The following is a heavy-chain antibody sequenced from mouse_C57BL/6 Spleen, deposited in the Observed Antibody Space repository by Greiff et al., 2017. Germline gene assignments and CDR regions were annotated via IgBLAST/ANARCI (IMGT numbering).Heavy chain of an antibody. CDR1: GFTFNNYA. CDR3: VRDYLDDYCSSLYYCSMDY. CDR2: IRSKSSNYAT. Sequence: EVQVVESGGGLVQPKGSLKLSCAASGFTFNNYAMHWVRQAPGQGLEWVARIRSKSSNYATYYADSVKDRFTISRDDYQSMLYLQNNNLKTEDAAMDYSVRDYLDDYCSSLYYCSMDYWGQGTSVTVSS. V-gene: IGHV10-3*01. D-gene: IGHD1-1*01. J-gene: IGHJ4*01.